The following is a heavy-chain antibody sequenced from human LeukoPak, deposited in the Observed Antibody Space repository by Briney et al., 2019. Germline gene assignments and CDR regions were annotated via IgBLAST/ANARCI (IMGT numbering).Heavy chain of an antibody. CDR1: GGSITNYY. CDR2: IYISGST. Sequence: SETLSLTCTVSGGSITNYYWNWIRQPAGKGLEWIGRIYISGSTNYNPSLESRVTVSLDTPDNQFSLRLSSVTAADTAVYYCARSSDSSGWYGGGIFDYWGQGTLVTVSS. V-gene: IGHV4-4*07. J-gene: IGHJ4*02. CDR3: ARSSDSSGWYGGGIFDY. D-gene: IGHD6-19*01.